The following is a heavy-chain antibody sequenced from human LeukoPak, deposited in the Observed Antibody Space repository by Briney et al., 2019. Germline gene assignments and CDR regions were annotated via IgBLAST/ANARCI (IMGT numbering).Heavy chain of an antibody. J-gene: IGHJ4*02. Sequence: GSLRLSCAASGFTFSSYAMSWVRQAPGKGLEWIGSIYYSGSTYYNPSLKSRVTLSVDTSKNQFSLKLSSVTAADTAVYYCARVGIVATIFDYWGQGTLVTVSS. V-gene: IGHV4-39*07. CDR1: GFTFSSYA. CDR2: IYYSGST. CDR3: ARVGIVATIFDY. D-gene: IGHD5-12*01.